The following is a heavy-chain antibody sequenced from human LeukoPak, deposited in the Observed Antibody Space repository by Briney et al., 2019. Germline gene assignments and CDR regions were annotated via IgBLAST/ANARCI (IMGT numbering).Heavy chain of an antibody. Sequence: GGSLRLSCAVSGFGVSSNHVAWVRQAPGKGLERVSVRQPGNVSYYADSVKGRFTTSADSSKNSLYLQMNNLRSEDTALYYCARERDYDTYFDYWGQGTLVTVSS. CDR2: RQPGNVS. V-gene: IGHV3-53*01. J-gene: IGHJ4*02. D-gene: IGHD3-22*01. CDR3: ARERDYDTYFDY. CDR1: GFGVSSNH.